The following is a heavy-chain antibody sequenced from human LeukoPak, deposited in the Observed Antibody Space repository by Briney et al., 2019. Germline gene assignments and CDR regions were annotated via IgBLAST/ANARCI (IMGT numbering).Heavy chain of an antibody. D-gene: IGHD2-21*02. Sequence: GGSLRLSCAASGFTFSSYSMNWVRQAPGKGLEYVSAISSNGGSTYYANSVKGRFTISRDNSKNTLYLQMGSLRAEDMAVYYCARDLLRAAYCGGDCYSPIGYWGQGTLVTVSS. V-gene: IGHV3-64*01. J-gene: IGHJ4*02. CDR1: GFTFSSYS. CDR3: ARDLLRAAYCGGDCYSPIGY. CDR2: ISSNGGST.